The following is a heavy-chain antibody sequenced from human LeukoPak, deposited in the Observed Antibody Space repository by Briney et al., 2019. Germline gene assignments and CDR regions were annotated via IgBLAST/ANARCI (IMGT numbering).Heavy chain of an antibody. CDR1: GFTFNSYP. V-gene: IGHV3-23*01. CDR3: ASHRSSWLNDY. CDR2: ISDSGGNT. Sequence: GGSLRLSCAASGFTFNSYPMSWVRQAPWERLQWVSGISDSGGNTYYADSVRGRFTISRDNSKNTLYLQMNSLRAEDTAVYYCASHRSSWLNDYWGQGTLVTVSS. D-gene: IGHD6-6*01. J-gene: IGHJ4*02.